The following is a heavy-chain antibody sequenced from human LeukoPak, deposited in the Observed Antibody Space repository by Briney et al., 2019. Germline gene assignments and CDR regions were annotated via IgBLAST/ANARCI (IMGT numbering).Heavy chain of an antibody. Sequence: ASVKVSCKASEYTFTAYYIQWVRQGPGQGLEWMGWINPNSGDTKYGQKFQGRVTMTRDTSINTAYMEVTGLISDDTAVYYCARVGSSGWYVHPTLNYWGQGTLVTVSS. CDR3: ARVGSSGWYVHPTLNY. V-gene: IGHV1-2*02. CDR2: INPNSGDT. J-gene: IGHJ4*02. D-gene: IGHD6-19*01. CDR1: EYTFTAYY.